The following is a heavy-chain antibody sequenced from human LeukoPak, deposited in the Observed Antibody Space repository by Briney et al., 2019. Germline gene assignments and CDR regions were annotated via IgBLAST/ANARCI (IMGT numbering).Heavy chain of an antibody. Sequence: SETLSLTCTVSGYSISSGYYWGWIRQPPGKGLEWIGNIYHSGSTYYNPSLKSRVTISVDKSKNQFSLKLSSVTAADTAVYYCASLRRDTMVRGVIDDYWGQGTLVTVSS. CDR2: IYHSGST. CDR1: GYSISSGYY. V-gene: IGHV4-38-2*02. J-gene: IGHJ4*02. CDR3: ASLRRDTMVRGVIDDY. D-gene: IGHD3-10*01.